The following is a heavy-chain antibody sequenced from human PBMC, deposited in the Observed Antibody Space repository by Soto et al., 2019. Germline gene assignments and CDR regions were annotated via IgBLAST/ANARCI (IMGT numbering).Heavy chain of an antibody. CDR2: IIPIFGTA. V-gene: IGHV1-69*01. CDR3: ASRPPRETGTDRRRGYFDY. CDR1: GGTFSSYA. J-gene: IGHJ4*02. Sequence: QVQLVQSGAEVKKPGSSVKVSCKASGGTFSSYAISWVRQAPGQGLEWMGGIIPIFGTANYAQKFQGRVTITADESTSTDYMELSSLRSEDRAVHYCASRPPRETGTDRRRGYFDYWGQGTLVTVSS. D-gene: IGHD1-1*01.